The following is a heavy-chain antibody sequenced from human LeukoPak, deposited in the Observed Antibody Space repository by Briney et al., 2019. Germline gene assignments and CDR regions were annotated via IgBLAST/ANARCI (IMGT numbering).Heavy chain of an antibody. CDR3: ARVSIQLWLH. V-gene: IGHV4-39*07. CDR2: INHSGST. J-gene: IGHJ4*02. Sequence: PSETLSLTCTVSGGSVSSTTYYWGWIRQPPGKGLEWIGEINHSGSTNYNPSLKSRVTISVDTSKNQFSLKLSSVTAADTAVYYCARVSIQLWLHWGQGTLVTVSS. D-gene: IGHD5-18*01. CDR1: GGSVSSTTYY.